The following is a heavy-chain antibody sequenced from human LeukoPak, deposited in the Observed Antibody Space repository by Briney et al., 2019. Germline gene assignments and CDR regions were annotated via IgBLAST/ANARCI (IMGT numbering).Heavy chain of an antibody. Sequence: GGSLRLSCAASGFTFSSYGMHWVRQAPGKGLEWVAVISYDGSNKYYADSVKGRFTISRDNSKNTLYLQMNSLRAEDTAVYYCARFIVVVPAAMEGDYFDYWGQGTLVTVSS. CDR1: GFTFSSYG. D-gene: IGHD2-2*01. CDR2: ISYDGSNK. J-gene: IGHJ4*02. V-gene: IGHV3-30*12. CDR3: ARFIVVVPAAMEGDYFDY.